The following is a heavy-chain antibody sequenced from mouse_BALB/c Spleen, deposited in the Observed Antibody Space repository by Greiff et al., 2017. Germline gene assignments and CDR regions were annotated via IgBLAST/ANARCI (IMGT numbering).Heavy chain of an antibody. CDR3: ARSAYYGNYGGFYFDY. V-gene: IGHV3-8*02. D-gene: IGHD2-10*01. J-gene: IGHJ2*01. CDR1: GDSITSGY. CDR2: ISYSGST. Sequence: EVKVVESGPSLVKPSQTLSLTCSVTGDSITSGYWNWIRKFPGNKLEYMGYISYSGSTYYNPSLKSRISITRDTSKNQYYLQLNSVTTEDTATYYCARSAYYGNYGGFYFDYWGQGTTLTVSS.